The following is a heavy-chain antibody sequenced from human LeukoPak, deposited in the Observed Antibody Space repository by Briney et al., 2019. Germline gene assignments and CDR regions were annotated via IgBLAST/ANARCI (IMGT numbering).Heavy chain of an antibody. V-gene: IGHV3-23*01. J-gene: IGHJ4*02. CDR2: VSLSGTDT. Sequence: GGSLRLSCAASGFTFSTYAMTWVRQAPGKGLEWVSSVSLSGTDTFYADSVKGRFTISRDNSKNTLYLQMNSLRAEDTAIYYCAPQYCGGDCPSQFDYWGQGTLVTVSS. D-gene: IGHD2-21*02. CDR3: APQYCGGDCPSQFDY. CDR1: GFTFSTYA.